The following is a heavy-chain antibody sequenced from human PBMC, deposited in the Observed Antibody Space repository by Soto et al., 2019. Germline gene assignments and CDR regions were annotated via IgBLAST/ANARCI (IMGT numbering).Heavy chain of an antibody. CDR2: IYYSGST. J-gene: IGHJ6*03. CDR3: ARVGYDFWSGYFQSYYYYYMDV. Sequence: SETLSLTCTVSGGSISSGGYYWSWIRQQPGKGLEWIGYIYYSGSTYYNPSLKSRVTISVDTSKNQFSLKLSSVTAADTAVYYCARVGYDFWSGYFQSYYYYYMDVWGKGTTVTVSS. V-gene: IGHV4-31*03. CDR1: GGSISSGGYY. D-gene: IGHD3-3*01.